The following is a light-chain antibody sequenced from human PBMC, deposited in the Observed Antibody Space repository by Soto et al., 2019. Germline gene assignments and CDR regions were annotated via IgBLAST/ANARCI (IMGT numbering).Light chain of an antibody. Sequence: IVLTQSPGTLSLSPGERATLSCGASQSVSSNYLAWYQQQPGQAPRLLIYGASSRATGIPDRFSGSGSGTDFTLTIRRLEPEDFAAYYCQQYGSSYPWTFGQGTKVDIK. V-gene: IGKV3-20*01. CDR1: QSVSSNY. J-gene: IGKJ1*01. CDR2: GAS. CDR3: QQYGSSYPWT.